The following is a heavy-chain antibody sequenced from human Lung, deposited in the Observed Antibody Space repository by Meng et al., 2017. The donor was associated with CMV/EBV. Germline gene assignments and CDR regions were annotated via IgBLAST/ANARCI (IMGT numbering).Heavy chain of an antibody. Sequence: HITLKWSCPTLVKPTQTLTLTCTFSGFSLSTSEVGVGWIRQPPGKALEWLAVIYWDDDKRYSPSLKSRLTITKDTSKNQVVLTLTNMDPVDTATYYCALFTRSWFDPWGQGTLVTVSS. J-gene: IGHJ5*02. D-gene: IGHD2-2*01. CDR1: GFSLSTSEVG. CDR3: ALFTRSWFDP. V-gene: IGHV2-5*02. CDR2: IYWDDDK.